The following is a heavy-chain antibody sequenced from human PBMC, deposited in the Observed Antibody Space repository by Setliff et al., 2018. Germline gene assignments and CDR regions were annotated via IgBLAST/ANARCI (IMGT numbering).Heavy chain of an antibody. CDR3: ARVMMGCSSVTCNYYMDF. J-gene: IGHJ6*03. D-gene: IGHD2-2*01. CDR2: ISGSAGST. Sequence: GGSLRLSCAASGFPFSTYAMSWVRQAPGKGLEWVSSISGSAGSTYYTDSVKGRFTISRDNAKSYLYLQMNGLIAEDTALYYCARVMMGCSSVTCNYYMDFWGKGTTVTVSS. CDR1: GFPFSTYA. V-gene: IGHV3-23*01.